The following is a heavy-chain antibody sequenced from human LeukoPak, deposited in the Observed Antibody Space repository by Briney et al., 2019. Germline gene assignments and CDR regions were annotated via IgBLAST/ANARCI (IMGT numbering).Heavy chain of an antibody. D-gene: IGHD2-2*03. CDR1: GYTFTSYG. V-gene: IGHV1-18*04. Sequence: ASVKVSCKASGYTFTSYGISWVRQAPGQELEWMGWISAYNGNTNYAQKLQGRVTMATDTSTSTAYMELRSLRSDDTAVYYCARSIQLVDIVVVPAAIRSYSSSWVFDYWGQGTLVTVSS. CDR3: ARSIQLVDIVVVPAAIRSYSSSWVFDY. CDR2: ISAYNGNT. J-gene: IGHJ4*02.